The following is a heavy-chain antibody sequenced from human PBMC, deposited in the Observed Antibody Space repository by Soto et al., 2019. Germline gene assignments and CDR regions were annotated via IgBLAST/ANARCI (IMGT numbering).Heavy chain of an antibody. D-gene: IGHD1-26*01. CDR3: ARGRVEGGELDL. J-gene: IGHJ4*02. CDR2: IWYDASNK. CDR1: GFTFRTYG. Sequence: VQLVESGGGVVQHGRSLRLSCAASGFTFRTYGMYWVRQAPGKGLEWVAVIWYDASNKYYADSVKGRFTISRDNSENTLYLQMNSLRAEDTAVYYCARGRVEGGELDLWGQGTLVTVSS. V-gene: IGHV3-33*01.